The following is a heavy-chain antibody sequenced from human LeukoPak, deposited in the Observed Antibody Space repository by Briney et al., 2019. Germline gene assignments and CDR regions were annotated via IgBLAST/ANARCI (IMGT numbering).Heavy chain of an antibody. V-gene: IGHV3-30*18. J-gene: IGHJ4*02. CDR1: GFTFSSYG. CDR3: AKGTSVRFGELLYFDY. D-gene: IGHD3-10*01. Sequence: TGGSLRLSCAASGFTFSSYGMHWVRQAPGKGLEWVAVISYDGSNKYYADSVKGRFTISRDNSKNTLYLQMNSLRAEDTAVYYCAKGTSVRFGELLYFDYWGQGTLVTVFS. CDR2: ISYDGSNK.